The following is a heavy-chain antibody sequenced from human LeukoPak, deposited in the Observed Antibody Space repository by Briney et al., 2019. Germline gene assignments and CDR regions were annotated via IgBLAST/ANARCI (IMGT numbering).Heavy chain of an antibody. CDR1: GFTYSDYY. CDR3: ARVADSSSWDY. CDR2: IISSGSTI. D-gene: IGHD6-13*01. V-gene: IGHV3-11*01. J-gene: IGHJ4*02. Sequence: GGSLRLSCAASGFTYSDYYMSWIRQAPGKGLEWVSYIISSGSTIYYADSVKGRFTISRDNAKNSLYLQMNSLRAEDTAVYYCARVADSSSWDYWGQGTLLTVPS.